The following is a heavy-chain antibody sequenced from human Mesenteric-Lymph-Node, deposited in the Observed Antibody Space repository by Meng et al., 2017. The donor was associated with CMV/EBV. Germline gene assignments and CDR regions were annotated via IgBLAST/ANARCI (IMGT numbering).Heavy chain of an antibody. CDR1: GYTFTGYY. D-gene: IGHD3-10*01. J-gene: IGHJ2*01. Sequence: ASVKVSCKASGYTFTGYYMHWVRQAPGQGLEWMGWINPNSGGTNYAQKFQGRVTMTRDTSISTAYMELSRLRSDDTAVYYCARGGAGSYYNTGYDWYFELWGRGTLVTVSS. V-gene: IGHV1-2*02. CDR3: ARGGAGSYYNTGYDWYFEL. CDR2: INPNSGGT.